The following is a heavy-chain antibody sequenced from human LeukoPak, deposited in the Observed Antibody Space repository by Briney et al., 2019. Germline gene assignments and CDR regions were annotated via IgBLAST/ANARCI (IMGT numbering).Heavy chain of an antibody. CDR3: ARVVGIVVVTAIDY. CDR1: GYTFTSYA. Sequence: ASVKVSCKASGYTFTSYAMHWVRQAPGQRLEWMGWINAGNGNTKYSQKFQGRVTITRDTSASTAYMELSSLRSEDTAVYYRARVVGIVVVTAIDYWGQGTLVTVSS. CDR2: INAGNGNT. J-gene: IGHJ4*02. D-gene: IGHD2-21*02. V-gene: IGHV1-3*01.